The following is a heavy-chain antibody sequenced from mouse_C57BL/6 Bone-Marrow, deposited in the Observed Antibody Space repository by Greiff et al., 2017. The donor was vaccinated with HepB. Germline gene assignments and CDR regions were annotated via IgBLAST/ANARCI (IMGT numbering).Heavy chain of an antibody. CDR3: ARSPLYGSGFAY. CDR2: IYWDDDK. J-gene: IGHJ3*01. CDR1: GFSLSTSGMG. Sequence: QVQLKESGPGILQSSQTLSLTCSFSGFSLSTSGMGVSWIRQPSGKGLEWLAHIYWDDDKRYNPSLKSRLTISKDTSRNQVFLKITSVDTADTATYYCARSPLYGSGFAYWGQGTLVTVSA. D-gene: IGHD1-1*01. V-gene: IGHV8-12*01.